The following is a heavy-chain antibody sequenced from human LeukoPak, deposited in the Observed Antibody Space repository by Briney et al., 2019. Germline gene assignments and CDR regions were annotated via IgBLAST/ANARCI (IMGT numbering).Heavy chain of an antibody. J-gene: IGHJ4*02. D-gene: IGHD1-7*01. Sequence: SETLSLTCTVSGGSISSYYWSWIRQPPGKGLEWIGSIYYSGSTYYNPSLKSRVTISVDTSKNQFSLKLSSVTAADTAVYYCARHLNWNYGYWGQGTLVTVSS. V-gene: IGHV4-39*01. CDR3: ARHLNWNYGY. CDR2: IYYSGST. CDR1: GGSISSYY.